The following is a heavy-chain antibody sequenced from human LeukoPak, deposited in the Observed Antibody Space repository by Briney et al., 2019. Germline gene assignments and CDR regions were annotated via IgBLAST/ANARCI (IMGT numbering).Heavy chain of an antibody. CDR1: GGSFSGYY. J-gene: IGHJ4*02. V-gene: IGHV4-34*01. CDR2: INHSGST. D-gene: IGHD3-16*01. Sequence: SETLSLTCAVYGGSFSGYYWSWIRQPPGKGLEWIGEINHSGSTNYNPSLKSRVTISVDTSKNQLSLKLSSVTAADTAVYYCARADDYVWGSHDYWGQGTLVTVSS. CDR3: ARADDYVWGSHDY.